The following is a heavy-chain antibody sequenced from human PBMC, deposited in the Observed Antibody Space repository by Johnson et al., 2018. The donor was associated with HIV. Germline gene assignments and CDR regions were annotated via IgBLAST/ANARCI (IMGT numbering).Heavy chain of an antibody. J-gene: IGHJ3*02. Sequence: EVPQVVPRGAFVQSGRSLGLTYATSRFTSDDYEKNWVRQAPGKGLAWVSGIRWNSGSIGYADSVKGRFTLSRDNAKNSLYLQMNSLRAEDTALYYCAKDISPLYSSSDAFDIWGQGTMVTVSS. V-gene: IGHV3-9*02. CDR3: AKDISPLYSSSDAFDI. CDR1: RFTSDDYE. D-gene: IGHD6-6*01. CDR2: IRWNSGSI.